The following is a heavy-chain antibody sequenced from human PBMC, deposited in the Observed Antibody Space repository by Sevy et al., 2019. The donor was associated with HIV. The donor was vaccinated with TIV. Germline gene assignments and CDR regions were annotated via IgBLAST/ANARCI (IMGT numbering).Heavy chain of an antibody. J-gene: IGHJ3*02. CDR3: ARPNARRNYYDSSGPIWGGAFDI. CDR2: IYPGDSDP. Sequence: GESLKISCKGSGYSFTSYWIGWVRQMPGKGLEWMGIIYPGDSDPRYSPSVQGQVTISADKSISTAYLQRSSLKATDNAMYYCARPNARRNYYDSSGPIWGGAFDIWGQGTMVTVSS. CDR1: GYSFTSYW. V-gene: IGHV5-51*01. D-gene: IGHD3-22*01.